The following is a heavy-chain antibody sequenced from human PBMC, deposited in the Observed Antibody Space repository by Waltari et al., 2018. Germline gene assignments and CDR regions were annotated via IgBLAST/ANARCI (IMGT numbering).Heavy chain of an antibody. D-gene: IGHD6-6*01. Sequence: EVQLVQSGAEVKKPGESLKIPCKGSGSSFTSYWNGWDRQLPGKGLEWRGFIYPGDPDTRYSPSFQGQVTISADKSISTAYLQWSSLKASDTAMYYCARPSPSSSWADGMDVWGQGTTVTVSS. CDR3: ARPSPSSSWADGMDV. V-gene: IGHV5-51*01. CDR2: IYPGDPDT. CDR1: GSSFTSYW. J-gene: IGHJ6*02.